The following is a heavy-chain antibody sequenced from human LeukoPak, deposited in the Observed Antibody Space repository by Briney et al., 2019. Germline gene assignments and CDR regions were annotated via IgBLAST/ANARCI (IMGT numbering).Heavy chain of an antibody. J-gene: IGHJ4*02. D-gene: IGHD6-6*01. CDR1: GGSITSYY. V-gene: IGHV4-59*01. CDR3: ARSSYSSSYKVDY. CDR2: IYYSGST. Sequence: SETLSLTCTVSGGSITSYYWSWIRQPPGRGLEWIGYIYYSGSTNYNPSLESRVTISVDTSKNQFSLKLSSVTAADTAVYYCARSSYSSSYKVDYWGQGTLVTVSS.